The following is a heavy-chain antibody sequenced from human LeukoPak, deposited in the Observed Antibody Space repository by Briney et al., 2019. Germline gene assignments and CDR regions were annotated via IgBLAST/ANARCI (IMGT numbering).Heavy chain of an antibody. D-gene: IGHD4-23*01. CDR2: INPSGGST. CDR3: ARDYGGNSNMDV. J-gene: IGHJ6*03. CDR1: GYTFISYY. Sequence: ASVKVSCKASGYTFISYYMHWVRQAPGQGLEWMGIINPSGGSTTYAQKFQGRVTMTRDMSTSTVYMELSSLRSEDTAVYYCARDYGGNSNMDVWGKGTTVTVSS. V-gene: IGHV1-46*01.